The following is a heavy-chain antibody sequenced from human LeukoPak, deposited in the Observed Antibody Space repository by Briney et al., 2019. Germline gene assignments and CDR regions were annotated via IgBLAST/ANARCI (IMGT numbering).Heavy chain of an antibody. Sequence: KPSETVSPTCSVSGGTISSYYWSWILQPPGKGLEWIGYIYYSGSTNYNPSLKSRVTISLNTSKNQFSLKLSSVTAADTAVYYCARISNHYYFDYWGQGTLVTVSS. CDR2: IYYSGST. V-gene: IGHV4-59*01. CDR1: GGTISSYY. CDR3: ARISNHYYFDY. D-gene: IGHD1-14*01. J-gene: IGHJ4*02.